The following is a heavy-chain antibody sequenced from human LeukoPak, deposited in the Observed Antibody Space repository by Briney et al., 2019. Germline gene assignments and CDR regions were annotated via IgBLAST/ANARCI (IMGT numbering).Heavy chain of an antibody. Sequence: SETLSLTCTVSGGSISSGNYYWSWLRQSAGKGLEWIGRISISGTTNYNRSLKSRVTILLDTSKNHFSLKLPSATAADTALYFCAREQVVPNRIDYWGQGTQVTVSS. D-gene: IGHD6-6*01. CDR2: ISISGTT. CDR1: GGSISSGNYY. CDR3: AREQVVPNRIDY. J-gene: IGHJ4*02. V-gene: IGHV4-61*02.